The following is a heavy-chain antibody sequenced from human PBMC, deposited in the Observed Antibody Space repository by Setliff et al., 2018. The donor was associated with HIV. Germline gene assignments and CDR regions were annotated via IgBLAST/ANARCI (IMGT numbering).Heavy chain of an antibody. CDR2: TDSGGSTI. J-gene: IGHJ4*02. CDR3: ARAGRRHYYGSGSYAVFDY. CDR1: GFTFSDFN. V-gene: IGHV3-11*04. D-gene: IGHD3-10*01. Sequence: PGGSLRLSCAASGFTFSDFNMNWIRQAPGKGLEWISFTDSGGSTIYYPNSVKGRFTISRDNAKNSLYLQMNGLRAGDTAVYFCARAGRRHYYGSGSYAVFDYWGQGIVVTVSS.